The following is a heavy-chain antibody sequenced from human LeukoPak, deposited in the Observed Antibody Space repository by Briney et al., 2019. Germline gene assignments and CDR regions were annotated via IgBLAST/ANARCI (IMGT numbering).Heavy chain of an antibody. CDR2: ISWDGGST. CDR3: AKGGDSSGYWSWFHP. V-gene: IGHV3-43D*03. J-gene: IGHJ5*02. CDR1: GFTLDDYA. D-gene: IGHD3-22*01. Sequence: GGSLRLSCAASGFTLDDYAMHWVRQAPGKGVEWVSLISWDGGSTYYADSVKGRFTISRDNSKNSVYVQMNSLRAEDTAMCYCAKGGDSSGYWSWFHPWGQGTLVTVSS.